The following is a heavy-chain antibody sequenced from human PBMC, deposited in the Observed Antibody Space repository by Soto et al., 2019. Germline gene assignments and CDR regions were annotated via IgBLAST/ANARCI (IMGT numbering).Heavy chain of an antibody. CDR3: ASMVRGVINSWFDP. D-gene: IGHD3-10*01. V-gene: IGHV1-69*13. Sequence: SVKVSCKASGGTFSSYAISWVRQAPGQGLEWMGGIVPIFGTANYAQKFQGRVTITADESTSTAYMELSSLRSEDTAVYYCASMVRGVINSWFDPWGQGTLVTVSS. CDR1: GGTFSSYA. CDR2: IVPIFGTA. J-gene: IGHJ5*02.